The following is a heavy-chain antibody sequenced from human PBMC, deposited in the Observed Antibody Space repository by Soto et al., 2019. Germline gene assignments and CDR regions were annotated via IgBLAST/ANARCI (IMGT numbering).Heavy chain of an antibody. J-gene: IGHJ6*02. D-gene: IGHD5-12*01. V-gene: IGHV4-59*01. CDR1: GGSISSYY. Sequence: KASETLSLTCTVSGGSISSYYWSWIRQPPGKGLEWIGYIYYSGSTNYNPSLKSRVTISVDTSKNQFSLKLSSVTAADTAVYYCARDNIVATIWGDYYYYGMDVWGQGTTVTVSS. CDR2: IYYSGST. CDR3: ARDNIVATIWGDYYYYGMDV.